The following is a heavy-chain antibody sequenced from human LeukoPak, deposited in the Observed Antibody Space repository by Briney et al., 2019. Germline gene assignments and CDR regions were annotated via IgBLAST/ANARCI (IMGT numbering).Heavy chain of an antibody. D-gene: IGHD3-3*01. V-gene: IGHV1-8*01. CDR2: MNPNSGNT. Sequence: ASVKVSCKASGYTFTSYDINWVRQATGQGLEWMGWMNPNSGNTGYAQKFQGGVTMTRNTSISTAYMELSSLRSEDTAVYYCARAEFLEWWIDYWGQGTLVTVSS. CDR3: ARAEFLEWWIDY. J-gene: IGHJ4*02. CDR1: GYTFTSYD.